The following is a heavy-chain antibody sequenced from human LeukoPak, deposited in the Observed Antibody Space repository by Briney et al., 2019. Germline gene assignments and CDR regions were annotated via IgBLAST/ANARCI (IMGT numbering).Heavy chain of an antibody. CDR1: GASVSSASY. CDR3: ARRGSSGWYVFDF. J-gene: IGHJ4*02. Sequence: TSETLSLTCTVSGASVSSASYWTWIRQPPGKGVEWIAHIYNGVNTNYNPSLKSRVTISVDTSKNQFSLKLTSVTAADTAVYYCARRGSSGWYVFDFWGQGTLVTVSS. D-gene: IGHD6-19*01. V-gene: IGHV4-61*01. CDR2: IYNGVNT.